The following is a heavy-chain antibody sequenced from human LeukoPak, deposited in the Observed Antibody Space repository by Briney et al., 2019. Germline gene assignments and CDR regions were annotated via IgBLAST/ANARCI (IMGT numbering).Heavy chain of an antibody. D-gene: IGHD3-3*01. CDR1: GGSISSGGYY. V-gene: IGHV4-31*03. CDR2: IYYSGST. J-gene: IGHJ6*02. CDR3: ARATRVFGVVIMGPNYYYGMDV. Sequence: SETLSLTCTVSGGSISSGGYYWSWIRQHPGKGLEWIGYIYYSGSTYYNPSLKSRVTISVDTSKNQFSLKLSSVTAADTAVYYYARATRVFGVVIMGPNYYYGMDVWGQGTTVTVSS.